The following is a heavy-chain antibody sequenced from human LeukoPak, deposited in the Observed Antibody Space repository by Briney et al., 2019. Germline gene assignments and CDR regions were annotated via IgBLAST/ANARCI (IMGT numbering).Heavy chain of an antibody. Sequence: KPSETLSLTCTVSGGSISSSSYYWGWIRQPPGKGLEWIGSIYYSGSTYYNPSLKSRVTISVDTSKNQFSLKLSSVTAADTAVYYCARLRASYQEYFQHWGQGTLVTVSS. V-gene: IGHV4-39*01. J-gene: IGHJ1*01. CDR2: IYYSGST. D-gene: IGHD1-26*01. CDR1: GGSISSSSYY. CDR3: ARLRASYQEYFQH.